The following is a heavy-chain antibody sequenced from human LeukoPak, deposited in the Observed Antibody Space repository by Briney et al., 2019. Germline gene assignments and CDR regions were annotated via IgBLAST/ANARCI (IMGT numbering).Heavy chain of an antibody. V-gene: IGHV4-59*08. CDR2: IYYSGST. Sequence: PSETLSLTCAVYGGSFSGYYWGWIRQPPGKGLEWIGYIYYSGSTNYNPSLKSRVTISVDTSKNQFSLKLSSVTAADTAVYYCANYGPFGPFDYWGQGTLVTVSS. D-gene: IGHD3-16*01. CDR3: ANYGPFGPFDY. J-gene: IGHJ4*02. CDR1: GGSFSGYY.